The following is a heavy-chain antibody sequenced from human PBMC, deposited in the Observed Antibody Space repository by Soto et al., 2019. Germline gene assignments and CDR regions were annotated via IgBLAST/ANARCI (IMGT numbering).Heavy chain of an antibody. J-gene: IGHJ4*02. D-gene: IGHD3-22*01. CDR2: IIPICGTA. CDR3: ARFRSSGYFDY. CDR1: GYTFTSYY. V-gene: IGHV1-69*13. Sequence: SVKVSCKASGYTFTSYYMRWVRQAPGQGLEWMGGIIPICGTANYAQKFEGRVTITADESTSTAYMELSSLRSEDTAVYYCARFRSSGYFDYWGQGTLVTVSS.